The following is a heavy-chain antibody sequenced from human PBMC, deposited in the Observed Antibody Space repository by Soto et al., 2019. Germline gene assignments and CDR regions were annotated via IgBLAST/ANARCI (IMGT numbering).Heavy chain of an antibody. Sequence: GGSLRLSCAASGFTVSSNYMSWVRQAPGKGLEWVSVIYSGGSTYYADSVKGRFTISRDNSKNTLYLQMNSLRAEDTAVYYCAREIMVVAATPNNWFDPWGQGTLVTVSS. D-gene: IGHD2-15*01. J-gene: IGHJ5*02. CDR1: GFTVSSNY. CDR3: AREIMVVAATPNNWFDP. CDR2: IYSGGST. V-gene: IGHV3-66*01.